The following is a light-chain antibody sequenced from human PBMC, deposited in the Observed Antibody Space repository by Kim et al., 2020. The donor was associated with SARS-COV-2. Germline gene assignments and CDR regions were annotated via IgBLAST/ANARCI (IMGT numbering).Light chain of an antibody. CDR3: QQYNNWPLT. Sequence: EKVMTQSPDTLSVSPGERATLSCRASQSVGRNLAWYQQKPGQAPRLLIYCASTRATGIPARFSGSGSGTEFTLTISSLQSEDFAVYYCQQYNNWPLTFGGGTKVDIK. J-gene: IGKJ4*01. CDR2: CAS. V-gene: IGKV3-15*01. CDR1: QSVGRN.